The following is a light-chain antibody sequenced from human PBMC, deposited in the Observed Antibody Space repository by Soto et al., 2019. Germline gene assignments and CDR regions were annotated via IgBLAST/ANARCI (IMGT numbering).Light chain of an antibody. V-gene: IGKV1-33*01. CDR3: QQNYNLPPWT. CDR1: QDISHY. Sequence: DIQMTQSPSSLSASVGDTVTITCQASQDISHYLNWYQQKPGKALKLLIYDASNLHPGVPSRFSGSGSGTYFTLTINSLQPEDSATYYCQQNYNLPPWTFGQGTKVDIK. J-gene: IGKJ1*01. CDR2: DAS.